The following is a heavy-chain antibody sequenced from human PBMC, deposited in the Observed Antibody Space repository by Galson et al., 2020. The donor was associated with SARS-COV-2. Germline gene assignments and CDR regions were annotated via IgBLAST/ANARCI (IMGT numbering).Heavy chain of an antibody. D-gene: IGHD3-10*01. J-gene: IGHJ6*02. CDR1: GGSIYNYY. CDR3: ARDHKYYGSGYYYSKYGMDV. CDR2: INTSGSP. V-gene: IGHV4-4*07. Sequence: ETSETLSLTCTVSGGSIYNYYWSWFRQPAGKGLEWIGRINTSGSPNYNPSLKSRVTMSVDTSKNQFSLRLTSVTAADTAVYFCARDHKYYGSGYYYSKYGMDVWGQGATVAVS.